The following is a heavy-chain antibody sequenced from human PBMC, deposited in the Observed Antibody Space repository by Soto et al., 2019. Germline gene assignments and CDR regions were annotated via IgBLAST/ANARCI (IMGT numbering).Heavy chain of an antibody. Sequence: ASVKVSCKASGYTFTSYDINWVRQATGQGLEWMGWMNPNSGNTGYAQKFQGRVTMTRNTSISTAYMELSSLRSEDTAVYYCARAPSITMVRGNWFDPWGQGTLVTVS. D-gene: IGHD3-10*01. CDR3: ARAPSITMVRGNWFDP. J-gene: IGHJ5*02. CDR2: MNPNSGNT. V-gene: IGHV1-8*01. CDR1: GYTFTSYD.